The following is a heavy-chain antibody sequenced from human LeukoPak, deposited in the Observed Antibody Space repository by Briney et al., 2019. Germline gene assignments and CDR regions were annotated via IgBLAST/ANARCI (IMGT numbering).Heavy chain of an antibody. D-gene: IGHD3-9*01. CDR2: ISAYNGNT. Sequence: ASVTVSCKASGYTFTSYGISWVRQAPGQGLEWMGWISAYNGNTNYAQKLQGRVTMTTDTSTSTAYMELRSLRSDDTAVYYCARDYGILTGPPDAFDIWGQGTMVTVSS. V-gene: IGHV1-18*01. CDR1: GYTFTSYG. J-gene: IGHJ3*02. CDR3: ARDYGILTGPPDAFDI.